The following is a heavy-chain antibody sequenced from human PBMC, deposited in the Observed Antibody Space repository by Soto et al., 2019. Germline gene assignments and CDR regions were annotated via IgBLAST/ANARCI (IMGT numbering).Heavy chain of an antibody. CDR2: INAGNGNT. J-gene: IGHJ4*02. D-gene: IGHD2-21*02. CDR3: AGSMVVVTALDY. V-gene: IGHV1-3*05. Sequence: QVQLVQSGAEEKKPGASVKVSCKASGYTFTSYAMHWGRQAPGQRLEWMGWINAGNGNTKYSQKFEGRVTITRDTSASKAYMELSSLRSEDTAVYYCAGSMVVVTALDYWGQGTLVTVSS. CDR1: GYTFTSYA.